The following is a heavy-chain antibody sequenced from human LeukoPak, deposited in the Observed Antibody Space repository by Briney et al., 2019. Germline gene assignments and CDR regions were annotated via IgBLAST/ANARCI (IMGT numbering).Heavy chain of an antibody. Sequence: SQTLSLTCTVSGGSISSGGYYWSWIRQHPGKGLEWIGYIYHSGGTYYNPSLKSRVTMSVDTSKNQFSLKLSSVTAADTAVYYCARDDVDYESSVHYSGNWFDPWGQGTLVTVSS. CDR2: IYHSGGT. CDR3: ARDDVDYESSVHYSGNWFDP. V-gene: IGHV4-31*03. D-gene: IGHD3-22*01. CDR1: GGSISSGGYY. J-gene: IGHJ5*02.